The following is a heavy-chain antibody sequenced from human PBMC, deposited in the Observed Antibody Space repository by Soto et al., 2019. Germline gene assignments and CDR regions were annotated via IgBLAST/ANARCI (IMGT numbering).Heavy chain of an antibody. J-gene: IGHJ4*02. CDR1: GFTMKNYA. CDR3: TKDLGLDWLQQDRFDY. CDR2: ISADGNRK. V-gene: IGHV3-30*18. Sequence: QVQLVESGGGVVQPGTSLRLSCAASGFTMKNYAMHWVRQAPGKGLEWVAVISADGNRKEYGDSAKGRFTISRDYSKNTLYLQMNSLRVEDTAVYYCTKDLGLDWLQQDRFDYWGQGTLVSVSS. D-gene: IGHD3-9*01.